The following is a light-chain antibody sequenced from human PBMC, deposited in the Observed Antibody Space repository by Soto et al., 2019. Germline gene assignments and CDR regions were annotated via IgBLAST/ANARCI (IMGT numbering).Light chain of an antibody. J-gene: IGKJ3*01. CDR1: QSVSSNY. CDR3: LHYGSSPFT. Sequence: EIVLTQSPGTLSLSPGERATLSCRASQSVSSNYLAWYQQKPGQAPRLLIYGAASRATGIPDRFSGSGTGTDFTLTISRLEPEDFAVYYCLHYGSSPFTFGPGTKVDIK. V-gene: IGKV3-20*01. CDR2: GAA.